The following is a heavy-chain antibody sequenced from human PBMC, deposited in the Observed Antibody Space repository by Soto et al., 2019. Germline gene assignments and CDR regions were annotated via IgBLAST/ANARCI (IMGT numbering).Heavy chain of an antibody. D-gene: IGHD6-13*01. CDR2: INHSGST. CDR1: GGSFSGYY. Sequence: SETLSLTXAVYGGSFSGYYWSWIRQPPGKGLEWIGEINHSGSTNYNPSLKSRVTISVDTSKNQFSLKLSSVTAADTAVYYCARTNPPRMIAAAGTIDYWGQGTLVTVSS. J-gene: IGHJ4*02. CDR3: ARTNPPRMIAAAGTIDY. V-gene: IGHV4-34*01.